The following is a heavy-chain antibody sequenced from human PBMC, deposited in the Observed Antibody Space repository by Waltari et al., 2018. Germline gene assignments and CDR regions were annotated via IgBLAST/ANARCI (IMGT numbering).Heavy chain of an antibody. D-gene: IGHD3-10*01. J-gene: IGHJ5*02. CDR3: ARRKGRITMVRGVDRWFDP. CDR2: INHSGST. CDR1: GGSFSGYY. V-gene: IGHV4-34*01. Sequence: QVQLQQWGAGLLKPSETLSLTCAVYGGSFSGYYWSWIRQPPGTGLEWIGEINHSGSTNYNPSLKSRVTISVDTSKNQFSLKLSSVTAADTAVYYCARRKGRITMVRGVDRWFDPWGQGTLVTVSS.